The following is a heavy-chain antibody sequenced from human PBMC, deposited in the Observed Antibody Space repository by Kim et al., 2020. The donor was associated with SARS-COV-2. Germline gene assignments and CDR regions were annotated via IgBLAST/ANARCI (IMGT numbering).Heavy chain of an antibody. Sequence: GGSLRLSCTVSGFTFGDYPMSWVRQTPGKGLEWVGFIRDKSYGGTTEYAASVKGRFIISRDDSKSIAYLQMNNLKTEDTAVYYCARIRGRLVRAAPYFDYWGQGTLVTVSS. CDR1: GFTFGDYP. J-gene: IGHJ4*02. D-gene: IGHD2-2*01. CDR3: ARIRGRLVRAAPYFDY. V-gene: IGHV3-49*04. CDR2: IRDKSYGGTT.